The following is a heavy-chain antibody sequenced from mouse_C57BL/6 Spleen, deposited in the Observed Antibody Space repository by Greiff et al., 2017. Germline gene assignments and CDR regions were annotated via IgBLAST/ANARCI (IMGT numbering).Heavy chain of an antibody. J-gene: IGHJ3*01. D-gene: IGHD1-1*01. CDR1: GYTFTEYT. CDR2: FYPGSGSI. V-gene: IGHV1-62-2*01. Sequence: QDHVKQSGAELVKPGASVKLSCKASGYTFTEYTIHWVKQRSGQGLGWIGWFYPGSGSIKYNEKFKDKATLTADKSSSTVYMELSRLTSEDSAVYFCARHEEGLYYYGSSSAWFAYWGQGTLVTVSA. CDR3: ARHEEGLYYYGSSSAWFAY.